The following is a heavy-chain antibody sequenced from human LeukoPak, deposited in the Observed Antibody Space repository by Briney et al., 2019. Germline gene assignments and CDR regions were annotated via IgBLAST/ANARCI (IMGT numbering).Heavy chain of an antibody. CDR3: ATGGSSWYTWFDP. J-gene: IGHJ5*02. D-gene: IGHD6-13*01. CDR1: GYTLTELS. V-gene: IGHV1-24*01. Sequence: ASVKVSCKVSGYTLTELSMHWVRQAPGKGLEWMGGFDPEDGETIYAQKFQGGVTMTEDTSTDTAYMELSSLRSEDTAVYYCATGGSSWYTWFDPWGQGTLVTVSS. CDR2: FDPEDGET.